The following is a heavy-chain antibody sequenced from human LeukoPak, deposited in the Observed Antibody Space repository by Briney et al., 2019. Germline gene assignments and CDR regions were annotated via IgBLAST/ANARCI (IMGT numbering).Heavy chain of an antibody. CDR3: ARHDSSGYDAFDI. CDR1: GYTFTGYY. CDR2: INPNSGGT. V-gene: IGHV1-2*02. D-gene: IGHD3-22*01. Sequence: ASVKVSCKASGYTFTGYYMHWVRQAPGQGLEWMGWINPNSGGTNYAQKFQGRVTMTRDTSISTAYMELSRLRSDDTAVYYCARHDSSGYDAFDIWGRGTMVTVSS. J-gene: IGHJ3*02.